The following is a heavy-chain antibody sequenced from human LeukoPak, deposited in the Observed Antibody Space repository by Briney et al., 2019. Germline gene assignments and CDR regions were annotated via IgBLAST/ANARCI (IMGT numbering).Heavy chain of an antibody. CDR1: VGSFSGYY. V-gene: IGHV4-59*10. J-gene: IGHJ4*02. D-gene: IGHD5-12*01. CDR2: IYTSGST. CDR3: ARATGIVATPYYFDY. Sequence: SETLSLTCVVYVGSFSGYYWSWIRQPAGKGLEWIGRIYTSGSTNYNPSLKSRVTMSVDTSKNQFSLKLSSVTAADTAVYYCARATGIVATPYYFDYWGQGTLVTVSS.